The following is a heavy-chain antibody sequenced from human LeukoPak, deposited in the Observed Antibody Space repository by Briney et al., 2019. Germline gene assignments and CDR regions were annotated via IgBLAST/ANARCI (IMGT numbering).Heavy chain of an antibody. D-gene: IGHD3-22*01. V-gene: IGHV1-46*01. J-gene: IGHJ5*02. CDR3: ATDLSHSSGYHNNWFDP. CDR2: INPSGGST. CDR1: GYTFTSYY. Sequence: ASVKVSCKASGYTFTSYYMHWVRQAPGQGLEWMGIINPSGGSTSYAQKFQGRVTITADTSTDTAYMELSSLRSEDTAVYYCATDLSHSSGYHNNWFDPWGQGTLVTVSS.